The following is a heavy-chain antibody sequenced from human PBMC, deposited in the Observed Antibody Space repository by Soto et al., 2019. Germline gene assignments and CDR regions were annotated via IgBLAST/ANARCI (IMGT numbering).Heavy chain of an antibody. V-gene: IGHV3-7*03. D-gene: IGHD3-16*02. J-gene: IGHJ4*02. CDR2: IKHDTSEA. CDR1: GFKFSDYW. Sequence: QPVGSLRLSCAASGFKFSDYWMSWVRQAPGKGLEWVGNIKHDTSEAHYADSVKGRFTITRDNIKNFLFLQMNGLRSDDTASYYCARDGLLFSGPYRPSRFDYWGLGTLVTVSS. CDR3: ARDGLLFSGPYRPSRFDY.